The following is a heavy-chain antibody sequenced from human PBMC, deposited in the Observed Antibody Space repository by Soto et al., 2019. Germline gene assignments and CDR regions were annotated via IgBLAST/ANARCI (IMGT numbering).Heavy chain of an antibody. CDR1: GFTFSSYA. CDR2: ISGSGGST. J-gene: IGHJ4*02. Sequence: GGSLRLSCAASGFTFSSYAMSWVRQAPGKGLEWVSAISGSGGSTYYADSVKGRFTISRDNSKNTLYLQMNSLRAEDTAVYYCAKDLDWTTVTTIDYLGQGTLVTVSS. CDR3: AKDLDWTTVTTIDY. V-gene: IGHV3-23*01. D-gene: IGHD4-17*01.